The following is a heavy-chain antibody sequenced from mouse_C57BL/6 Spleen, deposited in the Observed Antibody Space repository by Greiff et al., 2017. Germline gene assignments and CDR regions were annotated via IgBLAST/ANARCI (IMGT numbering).Heavy chain of an antibody. CDR2: ISSGSSTS. D-gene: IGHD1-1*01. Sequence: EVQLVESGGGLVKPGGSLKLSCAASGFTFSDYGMHWVRQAPEKGLEWVAYISSGSSTSYYADTVKGRFTISRDNAKNTLFLQMTSLRSEDTAMYYCARPTTVDAMDYWGQGTSVTVSS. CDR1: GFTFSDYG. CDR3: ARPTTVDAMDY. J-gene: IGHJ4*01. V-gene: IGHV5-17*01.